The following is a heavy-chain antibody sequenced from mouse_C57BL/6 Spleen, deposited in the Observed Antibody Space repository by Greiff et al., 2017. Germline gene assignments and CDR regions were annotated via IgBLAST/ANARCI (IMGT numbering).Heavy chain of an antibody. Sequence: QVQLQQPGAELVRPGSSVKLSCKASGYTFTSYWMDWVKQRPGQGLEWIGNIYPSDSETHYNQKFKDKATLPVDKSSRTAYMQLSSRTSEDSAVYYCARWGGSSYDYFDYWGQGTTLTVSS. V-gene: IGHV1-61*01. J-gene: IGHJ2*01. CDR1: GYTFTSYW. D-gene: IGHD1-1*01. CDR3: ARWGGSSYDYFDY. CDR2: IYPSDSET.